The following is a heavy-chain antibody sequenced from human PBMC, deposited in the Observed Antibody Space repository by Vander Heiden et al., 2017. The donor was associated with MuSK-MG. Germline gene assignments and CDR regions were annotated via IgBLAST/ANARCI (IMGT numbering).Heavy chain of an antibody. V-gene: IGHV3-15*01. CDR1: GFTFINAW. J-gene: IGHJ4*02. CDR2: IKSKTDGGTT. D-gene: IGHD1-26*01. CDR3: TAHPSPSGSYYRFDY. Sequence: EVQLVESGGGLVKPGGSLRLSCAASGFTFINAWMSWVRQAPGKGLEWVGRIKSKTDGGTTDYAAPVKGRFTISRDDSKNTLYLQMNSLKTEDTAVYYCTAHPSPSGSYYRFDYWGQGTLVTVSS.